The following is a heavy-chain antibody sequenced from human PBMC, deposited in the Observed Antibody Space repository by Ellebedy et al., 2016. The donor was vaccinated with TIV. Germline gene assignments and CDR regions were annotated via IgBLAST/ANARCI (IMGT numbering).Heavy chain of an antibody. Sequence: ASVKVSCXASGYTFTSYYIHWVRQAPAQGLEWMGFINPSGYSTKYAQKFQGRVTMTMDTSTSTVYMELSSLRSEDTAVYYCARSLGHCSGGGCLSWGQGTLVTVSS. D-gene: IGHD2-15*01. CDR1: GYTFTSYY. J-gene: IGHJ5*02. CDR3: ARSLGHCSGGGCLS. CDR2: INPSGYST. V-gene: IGHV1-46*01.